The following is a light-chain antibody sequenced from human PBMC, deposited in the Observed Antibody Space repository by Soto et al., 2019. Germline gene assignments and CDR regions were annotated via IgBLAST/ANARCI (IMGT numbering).Light chain of an antibody. CDR2: EVS. CDR1: SSDVGGYNY. CDR3: SSYGGSNTVV. V-gene: IGLV2-8*01. Sequence: QSALTQPPSASGSPGQSVTISCTGSSSDVGGYNYVSWYQQHPGKAPKLMIYEVSKRPSGVPDRLSGSKSGNTASLTVSGLQAEDEADYCYSSYGGSNTVVFGGGTKVTVL. J-gene: IGLJ2*01.